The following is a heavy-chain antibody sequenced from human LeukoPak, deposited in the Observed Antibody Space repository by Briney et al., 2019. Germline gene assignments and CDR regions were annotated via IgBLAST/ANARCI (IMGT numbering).Heavy chain of an antibody. CDR3: APEISEFRYCSGGSCPQR. V-gene: IGHV3-21*01. CDR2: ISSSSGYI. D-gene: IGHD2-15*01. CDR1: GFDFSTYS. J-gene: IGHJ4*02. Sequence: GGSLRLSCAASGFDFSTYSLNWVRQAPGKGLEWVSSISSSSGYIYYADSVRGRFTISRDNAKNSLYLQMNSLGAEDTAVYYCAPEISEFRYCSGGSCPQRWGQGTLVTVSS.